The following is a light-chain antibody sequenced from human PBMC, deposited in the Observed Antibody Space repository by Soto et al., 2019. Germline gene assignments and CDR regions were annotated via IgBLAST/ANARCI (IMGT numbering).Light chain of an antibody. V-gene: IGLV2-14*03. CDR3: CSYKASSVL. J-gene: IGLJ2*01. CDR1: GSDY. Sequence: QSALTQPASVSGSPGQSITISCTGTGSDYVSWYQQHPGKAPRLIIYDVSDRPSGVSNRFSGSKSGNTAYLTLSGLQAEDEAHYYCCSYKASSVLFGGGTKLTVL. CDR2: DVS.